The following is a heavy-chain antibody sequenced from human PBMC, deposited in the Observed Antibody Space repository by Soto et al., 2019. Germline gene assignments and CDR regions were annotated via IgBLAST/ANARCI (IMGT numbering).Heavy chain of an antibody. CDR1: GGSISSGGYY. CDR3: WRDPDITGTGRRGYYRYYGMDV. V-gene: IGHV4-31*03. Sequence: QVQLQESGPGLVKPSQTLSLTCTVSGGSISSGGYYWSWIRQHPGKGLEWIGYIYYSGSTYYNPSLKSRVTISVDTSKNQCPLKLSAVTAADPAVYYCWRDPDITGTGRRGYYRYYGMDVWGQGTTVTVSS. CDR2: IYYSGST. D-gene: IGHD1-20*01. J-gene: IGHJ6*02.